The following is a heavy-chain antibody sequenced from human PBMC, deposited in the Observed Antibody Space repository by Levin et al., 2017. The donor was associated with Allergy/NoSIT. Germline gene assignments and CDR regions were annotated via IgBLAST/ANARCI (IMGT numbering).Heavy chain of an antibody. D-gene: IGHD6-19*01. Sequence: ASVKVSCKTSGYTFTDYYLHWVRQAPGQGLEWMGWINPNSGGTNYTQTFQGRVTMTRDTSISTVYMELTRLRSSDTAVYYCARSGWIDYWGRGTLVNVSS. CDR3: ARSGWIDY. V-gene: IGHV1-2*02. CDR2: INPNSGGT. J-gene: IGHJ4*02. CDR1: GYTFTDYY.